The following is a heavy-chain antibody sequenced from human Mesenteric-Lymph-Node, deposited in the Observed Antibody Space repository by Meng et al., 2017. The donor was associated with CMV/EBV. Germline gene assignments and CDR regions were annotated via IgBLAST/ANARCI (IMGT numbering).Heavy chain of an antibody. CDR2: LNGDSGDT. CDR3: AREGRYYGSGSEH. Sequence: KACGYTFTNYAMHWVRQAPGQSLEWMGWLNGDSGDTKYSQKFQGRVTITRDTSANTAYMELSSLRSEDTAVYYCAREGRYYGSGSEHWGQGTLVTVSS. V-gene: IGHV1-3*01. CDR1: GYTFTNYA. J-gene: IGHJ4*02. D-gene: IGHD3-10*01.